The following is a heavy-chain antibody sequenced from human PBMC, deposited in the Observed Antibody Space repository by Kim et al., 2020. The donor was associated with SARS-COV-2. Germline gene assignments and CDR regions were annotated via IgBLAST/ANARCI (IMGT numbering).Heavy chain of an antibody. J-gene: IGHJ4*02. CDR1: GGSISSSSYY. D-gene: IGHD6-19*01. Sequence: SETLSLTCTVSGGSISSSSYYWGWIRQPPGKGLEWIGSIYYSGSTYYNPSLKSRVTISVHTSKNQFSLKLSSVTAADTAVYYCARQVSGYSSGWTSNQLDYWGQGTLVTVSS. CDR3: ARQVSGYSSGWTSNQLDY. V-gene: IGHV4-39*01. CDR2: IYYSGST.